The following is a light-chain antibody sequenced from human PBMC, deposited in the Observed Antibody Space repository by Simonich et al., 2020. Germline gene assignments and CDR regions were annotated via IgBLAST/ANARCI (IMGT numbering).Light chain of an antibody. J-gene: IGKJ1*01. CDR2: GAS. CDR1: QGVSSN. CDR3: QQYNNWPPWT. Sequence: EIVMTQSPATLSVSPGERPTLSCMASQGVSSNLAWYQQKPDQAPRLLIYGASTRATGIPARFSGSGAGTEFTLTISSLQSEDFAVYYCQQYNNWPPWTFGQGTKVEIK. V-gene: IGKV3-15*01.